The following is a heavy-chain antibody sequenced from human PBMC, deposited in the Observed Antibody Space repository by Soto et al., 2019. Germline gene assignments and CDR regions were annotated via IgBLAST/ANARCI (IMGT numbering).Heavy chain of an antibody. CDR3: AREGLGYCGGGSCPRDAYYYCMDV. V-gene: IGHV4-30-4*01. CDR2: IYYSGST. Sequence: YYWSWIRQLPGKCLECIGYIYYSGSTYYNPSLKRRVTISVDTSKNQFSLKLSSVTAADTAVYYCAREGLGYCGGGSCPRDAYYYCMDVWGQGTTVTVSS. CDR1: YY. J-gene: IGHJ6*02. D-gene: IGHD2-15*01.